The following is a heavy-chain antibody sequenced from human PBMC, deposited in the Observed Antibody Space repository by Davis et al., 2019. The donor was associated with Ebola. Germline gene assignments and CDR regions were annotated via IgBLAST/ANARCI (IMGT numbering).Heavy chain of an antibody. D-gene: IGHD1-1*01. Sequence: AASVKVSCKASVYTFTGSAISWVRQAPGQGLEWMGGIIPIFDTANYAQKFQGRVTITADESTSTAHMELSSLRSEDTAVYYCARRGGLEAFDIWGQGTMVTVSS. CDR2: IIPIFDTA. J-gene: IGHJ3*02. CDR1: VYTFTGSA. CDR3: ARRGGLEAFDI. V-gene: IGHV1-69*13.